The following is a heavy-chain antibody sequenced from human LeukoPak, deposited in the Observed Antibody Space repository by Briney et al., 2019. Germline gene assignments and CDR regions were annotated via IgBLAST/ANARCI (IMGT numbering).Heavy chain of an antibody. J-gene: IGHJ4*02. Sequence: ASVKVSCKASGYTFTSYGISWVRQAPGQGLEWMGWISAYNGNTNYAQKLQGRVTMTTDTSTSTAYMELRSLRSDDTAVYYCARTRDCSGGSCYPLNYFDYWGQGTLVTVSS. D-gene: IGHD2-15*01. CDR3: ARTRDCSGGSCYPLNYFDY. V-gene: IGHV1-18*01. CDR1: GYTFTSYG. CDR2: ISAYNGNT.